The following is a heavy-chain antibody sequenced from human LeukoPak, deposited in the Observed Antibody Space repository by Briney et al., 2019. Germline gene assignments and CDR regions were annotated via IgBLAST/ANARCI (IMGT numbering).Heavy chain of an antibody. V-gene: IGHV1-2*02. J-gene: IGHJ4*02. CDR2: INPNSGGT. D-gene: IGHD2-21*02. Sequence: ASVKVSCKASGYTFTGYYMHWVRQAPGQGLEWMGWINPNSGGTNYAQKFQGRVTMTRDTSISTAYMELSRLRSDDTAVYYCARESTSAIVVVTAIPDYWGQGTLVTVSS. CDR3: ARESTSAIVVVTAIPDY. CDR1: GYTFTGYY.